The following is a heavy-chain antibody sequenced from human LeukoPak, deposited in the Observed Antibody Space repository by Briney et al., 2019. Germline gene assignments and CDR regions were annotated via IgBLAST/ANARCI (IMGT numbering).Heavy chain of an antibody. V-gene: IGHV3-33*06. CDR2: IWYDGSNK. Sequence: PGGSLRLSCAASGFTFSSYGMHWVRQAPGKGLERVAVIWYDGSNKYYADSVKGRFTISRDNSKNTLYLQMNSLRAEDTAGYYCAKTSRGNSGYDSPFVFGGQGTLVTVSS. CDR3: AKTSRGNSGYDSPFVF. J-gene: IGHJ4*02. D-gene: IGHD5-12*01. CDR1: GFTFSSYG.